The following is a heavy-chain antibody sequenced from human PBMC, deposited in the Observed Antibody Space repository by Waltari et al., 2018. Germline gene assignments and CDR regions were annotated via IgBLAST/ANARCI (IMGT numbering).Heavy chain of an antibody. J-gene: IGHJ6*02. Sequence: QVQLQESGPGLVKPSGTLSLTCAVSGGSISSSNWWRWVRPPPGKGLEWIGEIYHSGSTNYNPSLKSRVTISVDKSKNQFSLKLSSVTAADTAVYYCARVPAAIYYYYGMDVWGQGTTVTVSS. CDR1: GGSISSSNW. CDR2: IYHSGST. V-gene: IGHV4-4*02. CDR3: ARVPAAIYYYYGMDV. D-gene: IGHD2-2*01.